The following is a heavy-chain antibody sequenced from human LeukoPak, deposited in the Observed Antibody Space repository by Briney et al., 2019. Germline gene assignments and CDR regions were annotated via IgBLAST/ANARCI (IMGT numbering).Heavy chain of an antibody. CDR1: GGTFSSYA. V-gene: IGHV1-69*06. Sequence: ASVKVSCKASGGTFSSYAISWVRQAPGQGLEWMGGIIPIFGTANYAQKFQGRVTITADKSTSTAYMELSGLRSEDTAVYYCARGIAVAGNAPTDKYYYYYYMDVWGKGTTVTVSS. CDR2: IIPIFGTA. J-gene: IGHJ6*03. D-gene: IGHD6-19*01. CDR3: ARGIAVAGNAPTDKYYYYYYMDV.